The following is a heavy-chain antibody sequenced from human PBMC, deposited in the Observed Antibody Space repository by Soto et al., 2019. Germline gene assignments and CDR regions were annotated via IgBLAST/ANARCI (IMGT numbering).Heavy chain of an antibody. CDR1: GYTFRSYG. Sequence: ASVKVSCKASGYTFRSYGISWVRQAPGQGLEWMGWISGYNGNTHYSQKFQGKVTMTTDTSTSTAYMELRDLRSDDTAVYYCAKADSNYAGRFSYYYMDVWGTGTMVTVSS. J-gene: IGHJ6*03. D-gene: IGHD4-4*01. CDR2: ISGYNGNT. CDR3: AKADSNYAGRFSYYYMDV. V-gene: IGHV1-18*01.